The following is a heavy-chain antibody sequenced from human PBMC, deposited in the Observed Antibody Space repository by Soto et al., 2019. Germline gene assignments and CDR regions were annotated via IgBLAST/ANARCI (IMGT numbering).Heavy chain of an antibody. Sequence: QVQLRESGPGLVKPSETLSLTCTVSGGSISSYYWSWIRQPPGKGLEGIGYIYYSGSTNYNPSLKGRVPNSVDTSKNQFSPKLNSMTAANTAVYYCARHNYGSGSTYFDYWGQGTLVTVSS. D-gene: IGHD3-10*01. V-gene: IGHV4-59*08. CDR3: ARHNYGSGSTYFDY. CDR2: IYYSGST. J-gene: IGHJ4*02. CDR1: GGSISSYY.